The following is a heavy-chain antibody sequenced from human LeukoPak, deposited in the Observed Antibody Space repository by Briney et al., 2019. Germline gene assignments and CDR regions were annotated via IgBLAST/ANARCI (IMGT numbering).Heavy chain of an antibody. D-gene: IGHD1-26*01. V-gene: IGHV4-61*01. Sequence: KTSETLSLTCSVSGGSVSSGSHYWSWIRQPPGKGLEFIGYIYESRSTTSNPSLKSRVTISVDTSKNQFSLNLRSVTAADTAVYYCARGGSWAAFDIWGQGTMVTVSS. CDR1: GGSVSSGSHY. CDR2: IYESRST. CDR3: ARGGSWAAFDI. J-gene: IGHJ3*02.